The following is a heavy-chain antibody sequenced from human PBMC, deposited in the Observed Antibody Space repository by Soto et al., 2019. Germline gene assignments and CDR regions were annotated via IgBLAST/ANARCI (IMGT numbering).Heavy chain of an antibody. V-gene: IGHV4-38-2*01. Sequence: QVQLQESGPGLVKPSETLSLTCAVSGYSISSGYYWGWIRQPPGKGLEWIGSIYHSGSTYYNPSLKSRVTTSVDTSKNQFSLKLSSVTAADTAVYYCARYQVVAATIDYWGQGTLVTVSS. D-gene: IGHD2-15*01. J-gene: IGHJ4*02. CDR3: ARYQVVAATIDY. CDR2: IYHSGST. CDR1: GYSISSGYY.